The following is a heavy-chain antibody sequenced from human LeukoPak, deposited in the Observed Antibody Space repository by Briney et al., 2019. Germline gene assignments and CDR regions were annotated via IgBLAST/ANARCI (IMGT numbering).Heavy chain of an antibody. J-gene: IGHJ4*02. CDR3: ARGSGSYYFDY. D-gene: IGHD1-26*01. CDR2: IYHSGST. V-gene: IGHV4-38-2*01. Sequence: SETLSLTCAVSGYSISSGYYWGGSRQPPGKGLEWIGSIYHSGSTYYNPSLKRRVTISVDTSNNQFSLKLSSVTAADTAVYYCARGSGSYYFDYWGQGTLVTVSS. CDR1: GYSISSGYY.